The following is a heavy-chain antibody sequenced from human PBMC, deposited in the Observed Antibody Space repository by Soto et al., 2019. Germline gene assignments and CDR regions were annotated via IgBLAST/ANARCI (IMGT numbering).Heavy chain of an antibody. V-gene: IGHV4-59*08. D-gene: IGHD6-19*01. J-gene: IGHJ6*02. CDR3: GRHAVAGSYYYYGMDV. CDR2: IYYSGST. Sequence: SETLSLTCSVSGGSISGYYWSWIRQTPEKGLEWIGYIYYSGSTNYNPSLKSRVTMLIDMSKNQFSLKLSSVTAADTAVYYCGRHAVAGSYYYYGMDVWGQGTTVTVSS. CDR1: GGSISGYY.